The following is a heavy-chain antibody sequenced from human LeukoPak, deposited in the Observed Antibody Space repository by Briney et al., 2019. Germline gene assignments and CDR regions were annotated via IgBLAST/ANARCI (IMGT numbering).Heavy chain of an antibody. V-gene: IGHV4-61*02. D-gene: IGHD4-17*01. CDR3: ARGLYGDYGDY. J-gene: IGHJ4*02. CDR2: IYTSGST. Sequence: SQTLSLTCTVSGGSISSGSYYSSSARHPAGKGLEWIVRIYTSGSTNYNPSLKSRVTISVDTSKNQFSLKLSSVPAADTAVYYCARGLYGDYGDYWGQGTLVTVSS. CDR1: GGSISSGSYY.